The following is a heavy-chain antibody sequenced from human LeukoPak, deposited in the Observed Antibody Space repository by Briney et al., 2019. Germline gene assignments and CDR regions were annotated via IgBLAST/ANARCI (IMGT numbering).Heavy chain of an antibody. V-gene: IGHV1-46*01. CDR2: INPSGGST. CDR3: ARGPRRYFDY. J-gene: IGHJ4*02. Sequence: ASVKVSCKASGYTFSNYYMHWVRQAPGQGLEWMGIINPSGGSTYYAQKFQGRVTMTRDMSTSTVYMELSSLRSEDTAVYYCARGPRRYFDYWGQGTLVTVSS. CDR1: GYTFSNYY.